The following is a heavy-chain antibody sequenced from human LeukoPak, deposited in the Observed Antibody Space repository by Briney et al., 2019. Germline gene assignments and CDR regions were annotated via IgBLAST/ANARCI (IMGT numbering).Heavy chain of an antibody. CDR2: IYSGGST. V-gene: IGHV3-66*01. Sequence: GGSLRLSCAASGFTVSSNYMSWVRQAPGKGLEWVSVIYSGGSTYYADSVKGRFTISRDNSKNTLYLQMNSLRAEDTAVYYCARRGSSSPPYYYYYMDVWGKGTTVTVSS. D-gene: IGHD6-6*01. CDR3: ARRGSSSPPYYYYYMDV. J-gene: IGHJ6*03. CDR1: GFTVSSNY.